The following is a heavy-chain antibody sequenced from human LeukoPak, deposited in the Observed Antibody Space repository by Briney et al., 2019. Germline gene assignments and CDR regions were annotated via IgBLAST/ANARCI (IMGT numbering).Heavy chain of an antibody. V-gene: IGHV3-33*06. CDR2: IWYDGSNK. Sequence: PGGSLRLSCPASGFTFSSYGMHWVRQAPGKGLEGVAVIWYDGSNKYYADSVKGRFTISRDNSKNTLYLQMNSLRAEDTAVYYCAKWGGYSLGHAFDIWGQGTMVTVSS. CDR3: AKWGGYSLGHAFDI. D-gene: IGHD5-24*01. CDR1: GFTFSSYG. J-gene: IGHJ3*02.